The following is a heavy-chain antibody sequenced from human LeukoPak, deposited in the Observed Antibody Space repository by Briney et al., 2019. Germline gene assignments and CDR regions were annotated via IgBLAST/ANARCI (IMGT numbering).Heavy chain of an antibody. J-gene: IGHJ4*02. CDR3: ASTYDFWSGSIEY. Sequence: PSETLSLTCTASGDSITNSNYYWSWVRQPPGKGLEWIGYMYYTGSTSHNPSLNSRVTISVDTSKSQFSLQLSSVTAADTAVYYCASTYDFWSGSIEYWGQGRLVIVSS. D-gene: IGHD3-3*01. V-gene: IGHV4-61*01. CDR1: GDSITNSNYY. CDR2: MYYTGST.